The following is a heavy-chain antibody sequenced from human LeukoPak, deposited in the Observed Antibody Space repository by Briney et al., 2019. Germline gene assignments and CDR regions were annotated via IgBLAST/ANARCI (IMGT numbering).Heavy chain of an antibody. CDR2: ISYDGSNK. Sequence: GGSLGLSCAASGFTFSSYGMHWVRQAPGKGLEWVAVISYDGSNKYYADSVKGRFTISRDNSKNTLYLQMNSLRAEDTAVYYCAKEQNAVCSHWGQGTLVTVSS. CDR3: AKEQNAVCSH. CDR1: GFTFSSYG. D-gene: IGHD2-8*01. V-gene: IGHV3-30*18. J-gene: IGHJ4*02.